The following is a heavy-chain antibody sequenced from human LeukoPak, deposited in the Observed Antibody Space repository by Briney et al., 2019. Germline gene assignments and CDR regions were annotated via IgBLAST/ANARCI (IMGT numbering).Heavy chain of an antibody. CDR3: ARGGLVEETGVIDY. CDR2: INPNSGGT. J-gene: IGHJ4*02. CDR1: GYTLTGYY. V-gene: IGHV1-2*02. Sequence: ASVKVSCKASGYTLTGYYMHWVRQAPGQGLEWMGWINPNSGGTNYAQKFQGRVTMTRDTSINTAYMELSRLRSDDTAVFYCARGGLVEETGVIDYWGQGTLVTVSS. D-gene: IGHD1-14*01.